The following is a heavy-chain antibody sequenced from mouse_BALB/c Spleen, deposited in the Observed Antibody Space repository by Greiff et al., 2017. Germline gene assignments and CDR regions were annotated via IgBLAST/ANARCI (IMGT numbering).Heavy chain of an antibody. CDR3: ARAYDDYDRYDFDY. D-gene: IGHD2-4*01. J-gene: IGHJ2*01. CDR2: IWGDGST. Sequence: VKLVESGPGLVAPSQCLSITCTVSGFSLTGYGVNWVRQPPGKGLEWLGMIWGDGSTDYNSALKSRLSISKDNSKSQVFLKMNSLQTDDTARYYCARAYDDYDRYDFDYWGQGTTLTVSA. V-gene: IGHV2-6-7*01. CDR1: GFSLTGYG.